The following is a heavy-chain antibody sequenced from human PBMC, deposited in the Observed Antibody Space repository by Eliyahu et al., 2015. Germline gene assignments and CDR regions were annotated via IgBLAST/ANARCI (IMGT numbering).Heavy chain of an antibody. V-gene: IGHV3-21*01. CDR1: GFTFSSYS. CDR3: AREGGRYSYALDY. CDR2: ISSSSSYI. J-gene: IGHJ4*02. D-gene: IGHD5-18*01. Sequence: VQLVESGGGLVKPGGSLRLSCAASGFTFSSYSMNWVRQAPGKGLEWVSSISSSSSYIYYADSVKGRFTISRDNAKNSLYLQMNSLRAEDTAVYYCAREGGRYSYALDYWGQGTLVTVSS.